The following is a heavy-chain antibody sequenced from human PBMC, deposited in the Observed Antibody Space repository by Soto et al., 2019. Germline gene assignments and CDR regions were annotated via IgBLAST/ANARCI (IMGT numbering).Heavy chain of an antibody. J-gene: IGHJ6*02. CDR2: IIPIFGTA. D-gene: IGHD3-9*01. CDR1: GGTFSSYA. CDR3: AGMSGDYDILTAYSRRYYYYGMDV. V-gene: IGHV1-69*13. Sequence: GASVKVSCKASGGTFSSYAISWVRQAPGQGLEWMGGIIPIFGTANYAQKFQGRVTITADESTSTAYMELSSLRSEDTAVYYCAGMSGDYDILTAYSRRYYYYGMDVWGQGTTVTVSS.